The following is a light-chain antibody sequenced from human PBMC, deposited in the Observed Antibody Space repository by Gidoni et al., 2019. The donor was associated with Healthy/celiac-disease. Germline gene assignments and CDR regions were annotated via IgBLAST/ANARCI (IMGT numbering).Light chain of an antibody. CDR1: KLGDKY. CDR2: QDS. CDR3: QAWDSSPVV. J-gene: IGLJ2*01. V-gene: IGLV3-1*01. Sequence: SYELTQPPSVSGSPGQTASITCSGDKLGDKYACWYQQKPGQSPVLVIYQDSKRPSGIPERFSGSTSGNTATLTFSGTQAMDEADYYCQAWDSSPVVFGGGTKLTVL.